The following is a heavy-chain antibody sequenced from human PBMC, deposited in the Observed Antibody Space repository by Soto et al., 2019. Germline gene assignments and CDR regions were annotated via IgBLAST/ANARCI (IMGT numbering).Heavy chain of an antibody. CDR1: GFTFSSYA. CDR3: ARSGAQDYGAFDI. Sequence: GGSLRLSCAASGFTFSSYAMHWVRQAPGKGLEWVAVISYDGSNKYYADTVKGRFTISRDNSKNTLYLQMNSLRAEDTAVYYCARSGAQDYGAFDIWGQGTMVTVSS. J-gene: IGHJ3*02. CDR2: ISYDGSNK. D-gene: IGHD3-10*01. V-gene: IGHV3-30-3*01.